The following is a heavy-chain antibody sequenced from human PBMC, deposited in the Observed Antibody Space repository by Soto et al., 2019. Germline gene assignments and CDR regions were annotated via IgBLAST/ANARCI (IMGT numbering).Heavy chain of an antibody. CDR1: GGPITTTIW. J-gene: IGHJ6*02. CDR3: ATQTIPYSRGV. Sequence: QVQLQESGPGLVKPSETLSLTCTVSGGPITTTIWWAWVRLPPGKGLEWIGELHHDGTTNYNPSLESRITMSLAKSNNPCSLKLTSVTAADTAVDYCATQTIPYSRGVWGRGTTVTVSS. V-gene: IGHV4-4*02. CDR2: LHHDGTT. D-gene: IGHD2-15*01.